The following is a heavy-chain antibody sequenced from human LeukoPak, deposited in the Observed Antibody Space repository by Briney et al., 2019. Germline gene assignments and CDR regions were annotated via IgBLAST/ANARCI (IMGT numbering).Heavy chain of an antibody. Sequence: SVKVSCKASGGTFSSYAISWVRQAPGQGLEWMGGIIPIFGTANYAQKFQGRVTITTDESTSTAYMELSSLRSEDTAVYYCARGIGSGDSSGYLYYYYYMGVWGKGTTVTVSS. CDR3: ARGIGSGDSSGYLYYYYYMGV. V-gene: IGHV1-69*05. D-gene: IGHD3-22*01. CDR1: GGTFSSYA. CDR2: IIPIFGTA. J-gene: IGHJ6*03.